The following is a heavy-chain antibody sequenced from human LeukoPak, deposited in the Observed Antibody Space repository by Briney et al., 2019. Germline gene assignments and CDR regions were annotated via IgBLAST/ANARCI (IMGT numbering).Heavy chain of an antibody. CDR1: GFIFSDFY. Sequence: GGSLRLSCAGSGFIFSDFYMNWIRQAPGKGLEWVSSISSSGNNLLYADSVKGRFTVSRDNANNSIHLQMNSLRAEDTAVYYCASRPGYSYAFDQWGQGTLVTVSS. CDR2: ISSSGNNL. CDR3: ASRPGYSYAFDQ. D-gene: IGHD5-18*01. V-gene: IGHV3-11*01. J-gene: IGHJ4*02.